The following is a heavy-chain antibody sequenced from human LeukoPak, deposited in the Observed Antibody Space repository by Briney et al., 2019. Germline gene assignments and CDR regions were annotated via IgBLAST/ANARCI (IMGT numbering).Heavy chain of an antibody. Sequence: HPGGSLRLSCAASGFTFSSYAMHWVRQAPGKGLEWVAVISYDGSNKYYADSVKGRFTISRDNAKNSMYLQMNSLRAEDTAVYYCTRDPGRCTSTSCYPDYWGQGTLVTVSS. CDR3: TRDPGRCTSTSCYPDY. CDR1: GFTFSSYA. J-gene: IGHJ4*02. CDR2: ISYDGSNK. V-gene: IGHV3-30-3*01. D-gene: IGHD2-2*01.